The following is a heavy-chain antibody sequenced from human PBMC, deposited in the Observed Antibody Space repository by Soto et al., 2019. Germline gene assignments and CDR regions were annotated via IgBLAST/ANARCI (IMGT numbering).Heavy chain of an antibody. D-gene: IGHD3-3*01. CDR3: TREADDGIGPIDY. CDR1: GFSFTYSA. V-gene: IGHV3-23*01. J-gene: IGHJ4*02. CDR2: ISGDGGTT. Sequence: EVQLLDSGGGLVQPGGSLPLSCAASGFSFTYSAMNWVRQAPGKGLEWVSHISGDGGTTYYADSVKGRFTFSRDKSKNTLDLKMNSLRAEDTAIYYCTREADDGIGPIDYWGQGTLVTVSS.